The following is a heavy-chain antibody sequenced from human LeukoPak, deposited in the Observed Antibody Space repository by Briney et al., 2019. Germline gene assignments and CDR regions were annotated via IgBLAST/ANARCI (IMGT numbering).Heavy chain of an antibody. V-gene: IGHV1-2*02. Sequence: AASVKVSCKASGYTFTGYYMHWVRQAPGQGLEWMGWINPNSGGTNYAQKFQGRVTMTRDTSISTAYMELSRLRSDDTAVYYCARDFHVWFGELFSAWFDPWGQGTLVTVSS. D-gene: IGHD3-10*01. CDR2: INPNSGGT. J-gene: IGHJ5*02. CDR3: ARDFHVWFGELFSAWFDP. CDR1: GYTFTGYY.